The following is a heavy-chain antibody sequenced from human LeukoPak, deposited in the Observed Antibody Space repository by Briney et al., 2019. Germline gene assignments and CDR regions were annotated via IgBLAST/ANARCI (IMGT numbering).Heavy chain of an antibody. V-gene: IGHV3-23*01. CDR1: GFTFSSYA. D-gene: IGHD3-22*01. J-gene: IGHJ4*02. Sequence: GGSLRLSCVASGFTFSSYAMSWVRQAPGKGLEWVSAISGSGGSTYYADSVKGRFTISRDNSKNTLYLQMNSLRAEDTAVYYCAKEQGSGYYSFPFDYWGQGTLVTVSS. CDR2: ISGSGGST. CDR3: AKEQGSGYYSFPFDY.